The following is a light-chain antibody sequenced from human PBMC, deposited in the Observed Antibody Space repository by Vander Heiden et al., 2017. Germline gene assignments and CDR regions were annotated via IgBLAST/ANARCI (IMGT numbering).Light chain of an antibody. CDR3: QQYDNLPIFT. V-gene: IGKV1-33*01. CDR2: DAS. Sequence: DIQMTQSPSSLSASVGDRVTITCQASQDISNYLNWYQQKPGKAPKLLIYDASNLETGVPSRFNGSGSGTDFTFTISSLQPEDIATYYCQQYDNLPIFTFGPGTKVDIK. J-gene: IGKJ3*01. CDR1: QDISNY.